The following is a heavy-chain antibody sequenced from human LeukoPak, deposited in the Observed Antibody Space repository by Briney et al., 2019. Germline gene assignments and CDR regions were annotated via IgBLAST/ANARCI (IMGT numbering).Heavy chain of an antibody. D-gene: IGHD6-6*01. V-gene: IGHV3-7*04. CDR1: GFTISNYW. J-gene: IGHJ4*02. Sequence: GGSLRLSCAATGFTISNYWMNWVRQAPGKGLEWLANIRRGGSEEYYVDSVKGRFTISRDNTKNSLYLQMNSLRVEDTAVYYCARALIAADNYWGQGTLVTVSS. CDR2: IRRGGSEE. CDR3: ARALIAADNY.